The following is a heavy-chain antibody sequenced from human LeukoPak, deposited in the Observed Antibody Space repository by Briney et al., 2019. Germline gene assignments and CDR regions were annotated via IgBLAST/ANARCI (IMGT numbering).Heavy chain of an antibody. V-gene: IGHV3-30-3*02. CDR2: ISYDGSNK. CDR1: GFTFSSYA. CDR3: AKSGTHYDFWSGYYSGYFDY. Sequence: GGSLRLSCAASGFTFSSYAMHWVRQAPGKGLEWVAVISYDGSNKYYADSVKGRFTISRDNSKNTLYLQMNSLRAEDTAVYYCAKSGTHYDFWSGYYSGYFDYWGQGTLVTVSS. J-gene: IGHJ4*02. D-gene: IGHD3-3*01.